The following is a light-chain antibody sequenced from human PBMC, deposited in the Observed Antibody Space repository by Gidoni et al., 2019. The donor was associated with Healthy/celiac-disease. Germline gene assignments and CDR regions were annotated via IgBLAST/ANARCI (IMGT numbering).Light chain of an antibody. CDR3: AALDDSLGVWV. V-gene: IGLV1-47*01. Sequence: QSVLTKPPSASETPGQRVTITCSGSSSNIGSKYVYWYQQPPGTAPKLLIYRNNQRPSGVPDRFSGSKSGTSASLAISGLRSEEEAYNYCAALDDSLGVWVFGGGIKLTVL. CDR1: SSNIGSKY. CDR2: RNN. J-gene: IGLJ3*02.